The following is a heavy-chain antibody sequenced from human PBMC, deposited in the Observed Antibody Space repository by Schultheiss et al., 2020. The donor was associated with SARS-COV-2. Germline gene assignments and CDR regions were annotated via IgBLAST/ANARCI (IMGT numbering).Heavy chain of an antibody. CDR2: ITCSDGST. Sequence: GESLKISCAASGFTFSAYAMSWVRQAPGKGLEWVSTITCSDGSTYYADSVKGRFTISRGNSKNTLYLQMNSLRAEDTAVYYCARDRFRIQLWLPYYYGMDVWGQGTTVTVSS. D-gene: IGHD5-18*01. CDR1: GFTFSAYA. CDR3: ARDRFRIQLWLPYYYGMDV. V-gene: IGHV3-23*01. J-gene: IGHJ6*02.